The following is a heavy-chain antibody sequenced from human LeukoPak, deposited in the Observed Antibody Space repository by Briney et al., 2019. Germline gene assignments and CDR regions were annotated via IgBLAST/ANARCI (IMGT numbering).Heavy chain of an antibody. CDR3: ARAAMVRGVILGYYGMDV. J-gene: IGHJ6*04. V-gene: IGHV4-38-2*01. CDR1: GYSISSGYY. CDR2: IYHSGST. Sequence: SETLSLTCAVSGYSISSGYYWGWIRQPPGQGLEWIGSIYHSGSTYYNPSLKSRVTISVDTSKNQFSLKLSSVTAADTAVYYCARAAMVRGVILGYYGMDVWGKGTTVTVSS. D-gene: IGHD3-10*01.